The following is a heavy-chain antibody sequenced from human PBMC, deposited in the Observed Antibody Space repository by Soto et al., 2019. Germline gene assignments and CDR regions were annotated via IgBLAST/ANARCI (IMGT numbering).Heavy chain of an antibody. Sequence: PGGSLRLSCAASGFTVSSNYMSWVRQAPGKGLEWVSVIYSGGSTYYADSVKGRFTISRDNSKNTLYLQMNSLRAEDTAVYYCARYYYYYDSLDYWGQGTLVTVSS. CDR2: IYSGGST. V-gene: IGHV3-66*01. J-gene: IGHJ4*02. D-gene: IGHD3-22*01. CDR3: ARYYYYYDSLDY. CDR1: GFTVSSNY.